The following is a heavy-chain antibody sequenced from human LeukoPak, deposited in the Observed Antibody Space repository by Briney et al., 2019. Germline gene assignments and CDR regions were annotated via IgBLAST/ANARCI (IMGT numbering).Heavy chain of an antibody. J-gene: IGHJ4*02. CDR2: LYTSGGT. V-gene: IGHV4-4*07. Sequence: SETLSLTGTGAGFTISSYSWSWIPQPAGKGLEWIGRLYTSGGTKYKPSLTSRVTMSVDTTSNDFSLKLRFVTAADTAVYYCARAVHCSGGRCYFDYWGQGTLVTVSS. CDR3: ARAVHCSGGRCYFDY. CDR1: GFTISSYS. D-gene: IGHD2-15*01.